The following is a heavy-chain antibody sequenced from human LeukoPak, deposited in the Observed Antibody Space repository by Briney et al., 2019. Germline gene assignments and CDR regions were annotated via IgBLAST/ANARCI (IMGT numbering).Heavy chain of an antibody. Sequence: GGSLRLSCAASGFTFSSYSMNWVRQAPGKGLEWVSYISSSSSSTIYYADSVKGRFTISRDNAKNTLYLQMNSLRAEDTAVYYCARDLSRGSGSYSSDAFDIWGQGTMVTVSS. D-gene: IGHD3-10*01. CDR3: ARDLSRGSGSYSSDAFDI. CDR1: GFTFSSYS. CDR2: ISSSSSSTI. J-gene: IGHJ3*02. V-gene: IGHV3-48*01.